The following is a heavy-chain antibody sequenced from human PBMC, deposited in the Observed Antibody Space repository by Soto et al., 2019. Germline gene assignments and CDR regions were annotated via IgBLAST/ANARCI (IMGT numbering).Heavy chain of an antibody. CDR1: GGTFSSYA. J-gene: IGHJ6*02. V-gene: IGHV1-69*01. Sequence: QVQLVQSGAEVKKPGSSVKVSCRASGGTFSSYAVSWVRQAPGQGLEWMGVIIPLLNTPKYAPKFQDRVTISAGASATTGHMEPRSLRSEDPGGYYCARESSSPNYYYYGMDVWGQGTTVTVSS. CDR3: ARESSSPNYYYYGMDV. D-gene: IGHD6-6*01. CDR2: IIPLLNTP.